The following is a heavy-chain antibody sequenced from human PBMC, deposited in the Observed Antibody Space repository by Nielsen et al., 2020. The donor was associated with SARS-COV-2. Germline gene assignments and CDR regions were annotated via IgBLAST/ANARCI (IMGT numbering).Heavy chain of an antibody. J-gene: IGHJ3*02. D-gene: IGHD5-24*01. CDR2: VYPGDSDT. V-gene: IGHV5-51*01. CDR1: GYSFTSYS. Sequence: GESLKISCKGSGYSFTSYSIDWVRQMPGKGLEWMGIVYPGDSDTRYSPSFQGQVTISADKSITTAYLQWSSLKASDTAMYYCAMSRDGYNTDTFDIWGQGTMVTVSS. CDR3: AMSRDGYNTDTFDI.